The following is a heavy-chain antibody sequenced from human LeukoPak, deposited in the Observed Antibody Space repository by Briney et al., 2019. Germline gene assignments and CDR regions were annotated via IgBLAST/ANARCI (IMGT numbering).Heavy chain of an antibody. J-gene: IGHJ3*02. CDR3: ARPPSTTWIHDAFDI. CDR1: GGSVNSNSYY. Sequence: PSETLSLTCTVSGGSVNSNSYYWGWVRQPPGKGLEWIGSVYYSGSTYYNPSLKSRVTISTDTSNNHFSLKLSSVTAADTAVYYCARPPSTTWIHDAFDIWGQGTMVTVSS. D-gene: IGHD1-1*01. CDR2: VYYSGST. V-gene: IGHV4-39*07.